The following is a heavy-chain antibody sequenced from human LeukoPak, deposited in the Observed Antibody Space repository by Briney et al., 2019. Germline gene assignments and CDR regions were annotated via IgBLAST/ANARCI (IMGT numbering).Heavy chain of an antibody. CDR3: ARRGDCSSTSCYVGP. CDR2: IYYSGST. Sequence: SETLSLTCTVSGGSISSSSYYWGWIRRPPGKGLEWIGSIYYSGSTYYNPSLKSRVTISVDTSKNQFSLKLSSVTAADTAVYYCARRGDCSSTSCYVGPWGQGTLVTVSS. J-gene: IGHJ5*02. D-gene: IGHD2-2*01. V-gene: IGHV4-39*01. CDR1: GGSISSSSYY.